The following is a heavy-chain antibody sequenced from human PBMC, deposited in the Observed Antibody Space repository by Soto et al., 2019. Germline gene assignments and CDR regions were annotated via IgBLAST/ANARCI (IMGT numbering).Heavy chain of an antibody. J-gene: IGHJ4*02. CDR3: AKDRLGGNFDY. V-gene: IGHV3-23*01. CDR1: GFTFNNYA. CDR2: ISGTGGST. Sequence: GGSLRLSCAASGFTFNNYAMNWVRQAPGNGLEWVATISGTGGSTYYADSVKGRFTISSDNSKNTLYLQMNSLRVEDTAVYYCAKDRLGGNFDYWGQGTQVTVSS.